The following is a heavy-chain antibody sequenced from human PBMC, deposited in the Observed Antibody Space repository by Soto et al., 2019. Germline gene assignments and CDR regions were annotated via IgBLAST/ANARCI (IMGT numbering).Heavy chain of an antibody. CDR1: GGSISSSSYY. J-gene: IGHJ3*02. V-gene: IGHV4-39*01. CDR2: IYSSGST. Sequence: QLQLQESGPGLVKPSETLSLTCTVSGGSISSSSYYWGWIRQPPGKGLERIGNIYSSGSTSYHPSLWSRITIYVVTSKNQLSPTPISLTAAHTAVYYCARELGYCSNGVCYLGAFDIWGQGTRVTVSS. CDR3: ARELGYCSNGVCYLGAFDI. D-gene: IGHD2-8*01.